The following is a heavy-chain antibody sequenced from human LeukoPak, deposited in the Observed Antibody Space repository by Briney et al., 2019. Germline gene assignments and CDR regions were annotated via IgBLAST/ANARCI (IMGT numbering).Heavy chain of an antibody. CDR2: IYYSGNT. Sequence: SETLSLTCTVSGGSTTNYYWSWIRQPPGKGLEWIGYIYYSGNTNCNPSLKSRVTISVDTSNNQFSLNLSSVTAADTAVYYCARGPTRYYFDYWGQGALVTVSS. J-gene: IGHJ4*02. CDR3: ARGPTRYYFDY. V-gene: IGHV4-59*01. CDR1: GGSTTNYY.